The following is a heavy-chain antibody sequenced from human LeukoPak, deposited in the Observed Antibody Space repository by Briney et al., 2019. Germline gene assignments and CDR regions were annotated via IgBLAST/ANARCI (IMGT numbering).Heavy chain of an antibody. J-gene: IGHJ5*01. D-gene: IGHD2-15*01. CDR2: IRSKVCGAST. CDR3: ARGALDAATPFDS. V-gene: IGHV3-49*04. Sequence: GGSLRLSCRGYGFTFGDYGIIWVRQAPGKGLEWVGFIRSKVCGASTEYAASVEDRFTISRDDFKSIAYLQMNSLRAEDTAVYYCARGALDAATPFDSWGQGTLVTVSS. CDR1: GFTFGDYG.